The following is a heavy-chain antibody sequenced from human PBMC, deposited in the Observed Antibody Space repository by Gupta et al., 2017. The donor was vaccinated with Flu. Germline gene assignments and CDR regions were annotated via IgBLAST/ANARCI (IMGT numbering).Heavy chain of an antibody. J-gene: IGHJ4*02. D-gene: IGHD2-2*01. V-gene: IGHV1-69*01. CDR2: IIPILGTA. CDR3: ARVEYNNTRCYRGYYFDY. Sequence: SWVRQAPGEGLEWMGGIIPILGTANYAQKFQGRVTITADESTSTAHMELSSLGSEETAVYYCARVEYNNTRCYRGYYFDYWGEGTLVTVSS.